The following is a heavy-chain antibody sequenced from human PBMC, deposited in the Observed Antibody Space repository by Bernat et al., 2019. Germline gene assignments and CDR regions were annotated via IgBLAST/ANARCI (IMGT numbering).Heavy chain of an antibody. Sequence: QVQLVQSGAEVKKPGASVKVSCKASGYTFTSYAMHWVRQAPGQRLEWMGWINAGNGNTKYSQKFQGRVTITRDTSASTAYMELSSLRSEDTAVYYCAIEVAARIWENWFDPWGQGTLVTVSS. CDR2: INAGNGNT. V-gene: IGHV1-3*01. CDR3: AIEVAARIWENWFDP. J-gene: IGHJ5*02. CDR1: GYTFTSYA. D-gene: IGHD6-6*01.